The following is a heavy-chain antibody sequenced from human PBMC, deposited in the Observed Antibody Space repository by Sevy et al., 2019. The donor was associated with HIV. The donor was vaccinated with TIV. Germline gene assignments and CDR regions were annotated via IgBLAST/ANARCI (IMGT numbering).Heavy chain of an antibody. Sequence: GGSLRLSCAASGFTFSDYYMSWIRQAPGKGLEWVSYISSSGSTIYYADSVKGRFTISRDNAKNSLYLQMNSLRAEDTAVSYCARERPSWSQQGAGFDYWGQGTLVTVSS. CDR2: ISSSGSTI. V-gene: IGHV3-11*01. CDR1: GFTFSDYY. CDR3: ARERPSWSQQGAGFDY. J-gene: IGHJ4*02. D-gene: IGHD6-13*01.